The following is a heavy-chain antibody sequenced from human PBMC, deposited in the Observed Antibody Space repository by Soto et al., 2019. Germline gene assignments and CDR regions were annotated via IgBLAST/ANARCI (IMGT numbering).Heavy chain of an antibody. CDR3: ARADILTGYFH. CDR2: TRNKANSYTT. J-gene: IGHJ4*02. Sequence: GGSLRLSCAASGFTFSDHYMDWVRQAPGKGLEWVGRTRNKANSYTTEYAASVKGRFTISRDDSKNSLYLQMNSLKTEDTAVYYCARADILTGYFHWGQRTLVTVSS. V-gene: IGHV3-72*01. D-gene: IGHD3-9*01. CDR1: GFTFSDHY.